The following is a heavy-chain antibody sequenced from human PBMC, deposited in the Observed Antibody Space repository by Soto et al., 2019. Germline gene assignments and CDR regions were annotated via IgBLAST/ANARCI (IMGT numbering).Heavy chain of an antibody. V-gene: IGHV3-23*01. Sequence: EVQLLESGGGLVQPGGSLRLSCAASGFTFSSYAMSWVRQAPGKGLEWVSAISGSGGSTYYADSVKGRLTISRDNSKNTLYLQMNSLRAEDTAVYYCAKVVGLGYCSGGSCYLGAFDIWGQGTMVTVSS. D-gene: IGHD2-15*01. CDR3: AKVVGLGYCSGGSCYLGAFDI. CDR2: ISGSGGST. J-gene: IGHJ3*02. CDR1: GFTFSSYA.